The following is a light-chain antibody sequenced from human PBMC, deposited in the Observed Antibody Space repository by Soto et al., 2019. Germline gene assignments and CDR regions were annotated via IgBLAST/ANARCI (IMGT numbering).Light chain of an antibody. CDR2: EVS. CDR3: NSYEDNKSFV. Sequence: QSALTQPPSASGSPGQSVTISCTGTSNDVGRYNYVSWYQQHPGKAPKLMIYEVSERPSGVPDRFSGSKSGNTASLTVSGLQAEDEADYYCNSYEDNKSFVFGTGTKVTVL. V-gene: IGLV2-8*01. J-gene: IGLJ1*01. CDR1: SNDVGRYNY.